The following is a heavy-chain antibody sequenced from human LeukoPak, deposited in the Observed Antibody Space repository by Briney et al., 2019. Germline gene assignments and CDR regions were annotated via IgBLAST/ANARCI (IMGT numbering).Heavy chain of an antibody. CDR2: ISSSSTI. J-gene: IGHJ4*02. CDR1: GFTFSSYS. D-gene: IGHD4-17*01. V-gene: IGHV3-48*02. Sequence: GGSLRLSCAASGFTFSSYSMNWVRQAPGKGLEWVSYISSSSTIYYADSVKGRFTISRDNAKNSLYLQMNSLRDEDTAVYYCASSPYGDYGDFDYWGRGTLVTVSS. CDR3: ASSPYGDYGDFDY.